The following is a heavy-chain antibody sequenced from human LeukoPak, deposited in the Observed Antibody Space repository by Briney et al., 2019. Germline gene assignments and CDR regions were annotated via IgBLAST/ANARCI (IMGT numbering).Heavy chain of an antibody. CDR3: ARGSPLGLPYGGYDNDGPYYFDY. CDR2: IYYSGST. J-gene: IGHJ4*02. V-gene: IGHV4-39*01. CDR1: GGSISSSSYY. Sequence: PSETLSLTCTVSGGSISSSSYYWGWIRQPPGKGLEWIGSIYYSGSTYYNPSLKSRVTISVDTSRNQFSLKLSSVTAADTAVYYCARGSPLGLPYGGYDNDGPYYFDYWGQGTLVTVSS. D-gene: IGHD5-12*01.